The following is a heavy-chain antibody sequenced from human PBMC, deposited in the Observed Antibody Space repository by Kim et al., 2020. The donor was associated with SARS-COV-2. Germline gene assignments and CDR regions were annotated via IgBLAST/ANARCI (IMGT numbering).Heavy chain of an antibody. J-gene: IGHJ4*02. CDR3: ANSPGFRTIAVAGRAHNY. D-gene: IGHD6-19*01. CDR1: GFTFSSYT. Sequence: GGSLRLSCAASGFTFSSYTMSWVRQAPGKGLEWVSAISGSGGSTYYADSVKGRFTISRDNSKNTLYLQMNSLRAEDTAVYYCANSPGFRTIAVAGRAHNYWGQGTLVTVSS. V-gene: IGHV3-23*01. CDR2: ISGSGGST.